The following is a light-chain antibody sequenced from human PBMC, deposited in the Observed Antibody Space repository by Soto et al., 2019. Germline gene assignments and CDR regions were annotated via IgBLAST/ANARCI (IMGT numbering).Light chain of an antibody. CDR1: QGISSY. V-gene: IGKV1-9*01. Sequence: DIQCTQSPSFLSASVGARVTITCRASQGISSYLAWYQQKPWKAHELMVYAASTLQSGVPSRFSGSGSGTDFTLTISSLQPEDSATYYCQQLNTYPTWTFGQGTKVDIK. CDR2: AAS. J-gene: IGKJ1*01. CDR3: QQLNTYPTWT.